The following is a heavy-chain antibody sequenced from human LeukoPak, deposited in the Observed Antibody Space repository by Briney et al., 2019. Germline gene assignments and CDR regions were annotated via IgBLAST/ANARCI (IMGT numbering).Heavy chain of an antibody. CDR3: AREGYCSKTSCYGAWFDP. CDR2: INPNNGGT. CDR1: GYTFTGYY. J-gene: IGHJ5*02. Sequence: GASVKVSCKASGYTFTGYYIHWVRQAPGQGLEWVGWINPNNGGTNYAQKFQGRVSMTRDTSINTAYMDLNTLKSDDTAVYFCAREGYCSKTSCYGAWFDPWGQGTLVTVSS. D-gene: IGHD2-2*01. V-gene: IGHV1-2*02.